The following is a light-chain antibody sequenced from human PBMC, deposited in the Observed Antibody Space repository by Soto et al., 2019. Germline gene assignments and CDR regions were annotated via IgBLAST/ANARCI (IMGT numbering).Light chain of an antibody. V-gene: IGLV2-23*03. J-gene: IGLJ2*01. Sequence: QPALTQPASVSGSPGQSITISCAGTSSDVGSYNFVSWYQQHPGKAPKLMIYEGNKRPSGVSNRFSGSKSGNTASLTISGLQAADEADYYCCSYAGSSTFVVFGGGTKLTVL. CDR3: CSYAGSSTFVV. CDR2: EGN. CDR1: SSDVGSYNF.